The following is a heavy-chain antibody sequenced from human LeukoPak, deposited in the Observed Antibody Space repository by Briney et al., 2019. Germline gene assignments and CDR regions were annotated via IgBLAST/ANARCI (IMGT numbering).Heavy chain of an antibody. D-gene: IGHD3-16*01. J-gene: IGHJ4*02. CDR1: GFTFNSYT. V-gene: IGHV3-23*01. CDR2: ISIGGEST. Sequence: PGGSLRLSCVASGFTFNSYTMSWVRQAPGKGLEWVSAISIGGESTYYADSVNGRFTISRDNSKNTLYLQMNSLRVEDTAVYFCARVFGLVDPFEYWGQGTLVTVSS. CDR3: ARVFGLVDPFEY.